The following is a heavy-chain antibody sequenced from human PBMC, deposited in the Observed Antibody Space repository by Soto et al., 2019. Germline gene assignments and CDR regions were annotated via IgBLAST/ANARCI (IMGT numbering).Heavy chain of an antibody. D-gene: IGHD6-13*01. V-gene: IGHV3-21*01. J-gene: IGHJ4*01. CDR2: ISSSSSYI. CDR1: GFTFSSYS. Sequence: GGSLRLSCAASGFTFSSYSMNWVRQAPGKGLEWVSSISSSSSYIYYADSVKGRFTISRDNAKNSLYLQMNSLGAEDVALCYGARNPEQQLASGVNDYFDYWGHGTLVTVSS. CDR3: ARNPEQQLASGVNDYFDY.